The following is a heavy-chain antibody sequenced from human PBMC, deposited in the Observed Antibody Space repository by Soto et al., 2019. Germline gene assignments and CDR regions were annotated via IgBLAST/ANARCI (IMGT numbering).Heavy chain of an antibody. V-gene: IGHV6-1*01. CDR1: GDSVSSNSAA. Sequence: PSQTLSLTCAISGDSVSSNSAAWNWIRQSPSRGLEWLGRTYYRSKWYNDYAVSVKSRITINPDTSKNQFSLQLNSVTPEDTAVYYCARVKAAAAGTRTYYYYGMDVWGQGTTVTVSS. CDR3: ARVKAAAAGTRTYYYYGMDV. CDR2: TYYRSKWYN. D-gene: IGHD6-13*01. J-gene: IGHJ6*02.